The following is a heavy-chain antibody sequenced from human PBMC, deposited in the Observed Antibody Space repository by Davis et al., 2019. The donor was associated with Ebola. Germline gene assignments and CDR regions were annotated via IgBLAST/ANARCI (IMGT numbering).Heavy chain of an antibody. CDR3: TRGPTGVIDY. CDR2: INAGNGNT. CDR1: GYTFTSYA. V-gene: IGHV1-3*01. J-gene: IGHJ4*02. D-gene: IGHD3-10*01. Sequence: ASVKVSCKASGYTFTSYAMHWVRQAPGQRLEWMGWINAGNGNTKYSQKFQGRVTMTRDTSIDTAYLELNNLRSDDTAVYYCTRGPTGVIDYWGQGSLVTVSS.